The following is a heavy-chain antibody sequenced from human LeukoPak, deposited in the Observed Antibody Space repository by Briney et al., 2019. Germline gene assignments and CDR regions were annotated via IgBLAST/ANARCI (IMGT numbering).Heavy chain of an antibody. CDR2: VSYEGSTV. V-gene: IGHV3-30*18. Sequence: GGSLRLSCTPSGFTFSSYGMHWVRQAPGKGLEWVAVVSYEGSTVYYADSVKGRFTISRDNSKNTLYLQMNSLRAEDTAVYYCAKDQSGSDYWGQGTLVTVSS. CDR3: AKDQSGSDY. J-gene: IGHJ4*02. D-gene: IGHD1-26*01. CDR1: GFTFSSYG.